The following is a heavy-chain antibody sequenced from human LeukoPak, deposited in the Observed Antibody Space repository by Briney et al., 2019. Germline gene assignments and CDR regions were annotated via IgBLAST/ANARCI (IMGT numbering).Heavy chain of an antibody. V-gene: IGHV1-24*01. CDR2: FDPEDDET. Sequence: GASVKVSCKVSGYTLTELSMHWVRQAPGEGLEWMGGFDPEDDETICAQKFQGRVTMTEDTSTDTAYMELSSLRSEDTAAYYCATGHGIAVAGAYYFDHWGQGTLVTVSS. J-gene: IGHJ4*02. D-gene: IGHD6-19*01. CDR1: GYTLTELS. CDR3: ATGHGIAVAGAYYFDH.